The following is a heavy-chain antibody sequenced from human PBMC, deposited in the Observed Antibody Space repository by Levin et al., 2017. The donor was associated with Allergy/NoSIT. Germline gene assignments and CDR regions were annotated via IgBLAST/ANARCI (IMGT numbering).Heavy chain of an antibody. CDR2: IAYDGSEK. Sequence: GGSLRLSCAASGFYFRSHGMHWVRQAPGKGLEWVAVIAYDGSEKYTADSVKGRFSISRDNSKNMLYMQMTSLRGEDTAVYYCAETYGSTDDALGFWGQGTMVTVSP. J-gene: IGHJ3*01. V-gene: IGHV3-30*03. CDR1: GFYFRSHG. CDR3: AETYGSTDDALGF. D-gene: IGHD3-10*01.